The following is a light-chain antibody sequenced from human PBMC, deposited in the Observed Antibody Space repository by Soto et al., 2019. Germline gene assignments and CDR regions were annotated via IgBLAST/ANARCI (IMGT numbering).Light chain of an antibody. CDR3: QQYDSLPLT. Sequence: DIQMTQSPSFLSASVGDKVTITCQASRDISNYLNWYQQKPGKAPKLLIYDASNLETGVPSRFSGSGSGSHFTFTINRLQPEDIATYYCQQYDSLPLTFGGGTKVEIK. CDR2: DAS. J-gene: IGKJ4*01. CDR1: RDISNY. V-gene: IGKV1-33*01.